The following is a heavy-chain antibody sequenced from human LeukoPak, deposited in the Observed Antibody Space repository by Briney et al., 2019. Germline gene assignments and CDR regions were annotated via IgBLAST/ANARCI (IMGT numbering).Heavy chain of an antibody. CDR3: ARGGPRYCSGGSCYSPRPYYFDY. CDR2: INHSGST. D-gene: IGHD2-15*01. CDR1: GGSFSGYY. V-gene: IGHV4-34*01. J-gene: IGHJ4*02. Sequence: SETLSLTCAVYGGSFSGYYWSWIRQPPGKGLEWFGEINHSGSTNYNPSLKSRVTISVDTSKNQFSLKLSSVTAADTAVYYCARGGPRYCSGGSCYSPRPYYFDYWGQGTLVTVSS.